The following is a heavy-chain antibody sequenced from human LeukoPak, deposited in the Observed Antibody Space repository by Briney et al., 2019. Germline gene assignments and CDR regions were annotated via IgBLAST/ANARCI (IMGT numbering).Heavy chain of an antibody. J-gene: IGHJ5*02. CDR2: MNPNSGNT. V-gene: IGHV1-8*01. D-gene: IGHD2-2*02. Sequence: INWVRQATGQGLEWMXWMNPNSGNTGYAQKFRGRVTMTRNTSISTAYMELSSLRSEDTAVYYCARGRYCSSTSCYNNWFDPWGQGTLVTVSS. CDR3: ARGRYCSSTSCYNNWFDP.